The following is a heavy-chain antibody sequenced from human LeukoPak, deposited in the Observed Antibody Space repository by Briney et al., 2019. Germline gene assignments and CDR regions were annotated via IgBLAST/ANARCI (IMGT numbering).Heavy chain of an antibody. CDR2: INYSGTT. CDR3: ARLIGVSGTFDY. Sequence: SETLSLTCTVSGGSISSGTYYWVWIRQPPGKGLEWIGSINYSGTTYYNPSLKSRVTISIDTSKNQFSLKLSSVTAADTALYFCARLIGVSGTFDYWDQGALVTVSS. J-gene: IGHJ4*02. V-gene: IGHV4-39*01. D-gene: IGHD6-19*01. CDR1: GGSISSGTYY.